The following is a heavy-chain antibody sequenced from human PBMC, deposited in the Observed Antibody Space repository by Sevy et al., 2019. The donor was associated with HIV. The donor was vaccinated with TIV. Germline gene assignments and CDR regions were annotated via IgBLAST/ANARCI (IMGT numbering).Heavy chain of an antibody. D-gene: IGHD6-19*01. CDR2: IWYDGTNK. J-gene: IGHJ4*02. CDR1: GFTFSSYG. V-gene: IGHV3-33*01. CDR3: ARGGRIAVAGRVGYFDY. Sequence: GGSLRLSCAASGFTFSSYGMHWVRQAPGKGLEWVALIWYDGTNKYYADSVKGRFTISRDNSENTCYLQMNSLRAEDTAVYYCARGGRIAVAGRVGYFDYWGQGILVTVSS.